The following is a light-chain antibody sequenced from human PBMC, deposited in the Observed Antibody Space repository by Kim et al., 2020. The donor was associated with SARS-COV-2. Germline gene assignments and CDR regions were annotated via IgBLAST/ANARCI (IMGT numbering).Light chain of an antibody. J-gene: IGKJ4*01. CDR3: QQSHTTPLLS. CDR1: QSISTY. V-gene: IGKV1-39*01. Sequence: DIQMTQSPSSLAASVGDRVTIACRASQSISTYLNWYQQKPGKAPKLLIYAASSLQSGVPSRFSGSGSGTDFTLTISNVQPEDFATYYCQQSHTTPLLSFGGGTKVDIK. CDR2: AAS.